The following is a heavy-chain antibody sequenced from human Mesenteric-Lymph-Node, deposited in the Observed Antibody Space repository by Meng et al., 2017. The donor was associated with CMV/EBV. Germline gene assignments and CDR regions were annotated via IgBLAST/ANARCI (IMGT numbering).Heavy chain of an antibody. Sequence: ASVKVSCKASGYTFTSYDINWVRQATGQGLEWMGWMNPNSGNTGYAQKFQGRVTMTRNTSISTAYMELSSLRSEDTAVYYCARYPDYGGYYNYWGQGTLVTVSS. V-gene: IGHV1-8*01. J-gene: IGHJ4*02. CDR2: MNPNSGNT. CDR3: ARYPDYGGYYNY. D-gene: IGHD4-23*01. CDR1: GYTFTSYD.